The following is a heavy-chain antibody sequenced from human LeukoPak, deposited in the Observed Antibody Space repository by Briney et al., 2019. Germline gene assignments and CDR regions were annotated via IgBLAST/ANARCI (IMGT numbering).Heavy chain of an antibody. V-gene: IGHV4-59*01. CDR1: GGSIIPYY. Sequence: PSETLSLTCTVSGGSIIPYYWSWVRQSPGQGLEWIGYIYYNGTTNYNPSLKSRLTMSVDMSKKQFSLKLNSVTAADTAVYYCAKDVSAWFSWGQGTLVTVSS. J-gene: IGHJ5*02. CDR2: IYYNGTT. D-gene: IGHD6-19*01. CDR3: AKDVSAWFS.